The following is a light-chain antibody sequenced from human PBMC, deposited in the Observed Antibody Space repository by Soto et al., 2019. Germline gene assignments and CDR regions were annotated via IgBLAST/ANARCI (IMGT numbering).Light chain of an antibody. J-gene: IGKJ1*01. CDR3: QQYHSYSRT. V-gene: IGKV1-5*03. CDR2: KAS. CDR1: QTIDTW. Sequence: DLQVTQSPSTLSASVGDRVTITCRVSQTIDTWLAWYQQKPGKAPNLLISKASSLETGVPPRFSGSGSGTEFTLTISSLQPDDFATYYCQQYHSYSRTFGQGTKVEIK.